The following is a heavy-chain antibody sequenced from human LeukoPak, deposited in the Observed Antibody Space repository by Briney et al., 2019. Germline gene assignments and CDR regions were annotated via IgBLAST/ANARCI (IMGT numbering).Heavy chain of an antibody. D-gene: IGHD6-13*01. CDR2: ISYDGSNK. J-gene: IGHJ4*02. CDR3: ARGPAAHIIPFDY. Sequence: GRSLRLSCAASGFTFSSYAMHWVRQAPAKGLEWVAVISYDGSNKYYADSVKGRFTISRDNSKNTLYLQMNSLRAEDTAVYYCARGPAAHIIPFDYWGQGTLVTVSS. V-gene: IGHV3-30*04. CDR1: GFTFSSYA.